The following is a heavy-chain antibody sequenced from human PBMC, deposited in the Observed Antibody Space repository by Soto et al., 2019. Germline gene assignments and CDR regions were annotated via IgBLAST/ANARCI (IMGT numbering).Heavy chain of an antibody. CDR3: ARGLILWFGELSRRGGYYYYIDV. J-gene: IGHJ6*03. Sequence: QVQLQQWGAGLLKPSETLSLTCAVYGGSLSGYQWTWIRQTPGKGLEWIGEINDSGKINNNPSLKSRVTILLDTPRKQISLKLSSVTAADSAVYYCARGLILWFGELSRRGGYYYYIDVWGKGTTVSVS. V-gene: IGHV4-34*01. CDR2: INDSGKI. D-gene: IGHD3-10*01. CDR1: GGSLSGYQ.